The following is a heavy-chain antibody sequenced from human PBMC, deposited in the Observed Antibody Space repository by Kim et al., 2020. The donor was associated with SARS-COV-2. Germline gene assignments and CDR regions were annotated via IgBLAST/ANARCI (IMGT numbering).Heavy chain of an antibody. V-gene: IGHV3-73*01. D-gene: IGHD1-1*01. J-gene: IGHJ3*02. Sequence: GGSLRLSCAASGFTFSGSAIHWVRQASGKGLAWVGRIRSKANSYATAYAASVRGRFSISRDDSKNTAYLQMNNLKTADTAVYDCTRVPATTQAFWDAFDIWGRGTKVTVSS. CDR3: TRVPATTQAFWDAFDI. CDR2: IRSKANSYAT. CDR1: GFTFSGSA.